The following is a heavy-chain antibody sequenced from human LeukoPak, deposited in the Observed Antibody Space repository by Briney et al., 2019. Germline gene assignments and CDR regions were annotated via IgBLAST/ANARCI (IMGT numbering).Heavy chain of an antibody. CDR2: INPNSGGT. D-gene: IGHD1-26*01. J-gene: IGHJ4*02. CDR1: GYTFTGYY. V-gene: IGHV1-2*02. CDR3: ARVGELLGFGFDY. Sequence: GASVKVSCKASGYTFTGYYMHWVRQAPGQGLEWMGWINPNSGGTNYAQKFQGRVTMTRDTSISTAYVELSRLRSDDTAVYYCARVGELLGFGFDYWGQGTLVTVSP.